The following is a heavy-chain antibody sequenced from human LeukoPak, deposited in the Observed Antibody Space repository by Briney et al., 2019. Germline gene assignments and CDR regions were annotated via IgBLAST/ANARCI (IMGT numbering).Heavy chain of an antibody. D-gene: IGHD1-26*01. Sequence: SVKVSCKASGGTFSTYAVSWVRQAPGQGLEWMGGIILIFGKADYAQKFQDRVTITADESTSTAYMELSSLRSEDTALYYCARDNSVGDNAWWFDPWGQGTLVTVSS. CDR3: ARDNSVGDNAWWFDP. J-gene: IGHJ5*02. CDR1: GGTFSTYA. CDR2: IILIFGKA. V-gene: IGHV1-69*13.